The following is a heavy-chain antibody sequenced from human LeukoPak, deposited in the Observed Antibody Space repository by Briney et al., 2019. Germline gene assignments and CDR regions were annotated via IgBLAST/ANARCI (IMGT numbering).Heavy chain of an antibody. D-gene: IGHD5-18*01. CDR3: ARQDTAMVTPIDY. CDR2: IYPGDSDM. CDR1: GYSFTNYW. J-gene: IGHJ4*01. Sequence: HGESLKISCKGSGYSFTNYWIAWVRKMPGKGLEWMGIIYPGDSDMRYSPSFQGQVTISADRSINTAYLQWSSLKASDTGMYYCARQDTAMVTPIDYWGHGTLVTVSS. V-gene: IGHV5-51*01.